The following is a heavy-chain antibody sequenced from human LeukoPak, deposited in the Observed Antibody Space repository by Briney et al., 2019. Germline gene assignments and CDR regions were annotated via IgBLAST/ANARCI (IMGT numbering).Heavy chain of an antibody. CDR3: ARDRYGDYVADY. CDR1: GGSIRSYY. CDR2: IYYSGST. V-gene: IGHV4-59*01. J-gene: IGHJ4*02. D-gene: IGHD4-17*01. Sequence: PSETLSLTCTVSGGSIRSYYWSWIRQPPGKGLEWIGYIYYSGSTNYNPSLKSRVTISVDTSKNQFSLELSSVTAADTAVYYCARDRYGDYVADYWGQGTLVTVSS.